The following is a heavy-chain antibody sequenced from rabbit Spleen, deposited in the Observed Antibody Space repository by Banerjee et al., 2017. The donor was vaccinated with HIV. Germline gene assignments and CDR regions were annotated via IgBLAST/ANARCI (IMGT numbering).Heavy chain of an antibody. Sequence: QEQLVESRGGLVTPGGSLKLSCKASGLDFSGDSYDSYMCWVRQAPGKGLEWIACIDIGSSGFTYFASWAKGRFTISKTSSTTVTLQMTSLTAADTATYFCARDTSSSFSSYGMDLWGPGTLVTVS. CDR1: GLDFSGDSY. V-gene: IGHV1S45*01. CDR2: IDIGSSGFT. D-gene: IGHD1-1*01. J-gene: IGHJ6*01. CDR3: ARDTSSSFSSYGMDL.